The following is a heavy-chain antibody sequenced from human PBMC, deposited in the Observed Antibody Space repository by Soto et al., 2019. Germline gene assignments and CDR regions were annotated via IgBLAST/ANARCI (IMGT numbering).Heavy chain of an antibody. CDR1: GFSFSDYH. CDR2: ISSSRGII. CDR3: ATDYYYDSSGYFDN. Sequence: QVQLVESGGALVKPGGSLRLSCAASGFSFSDYHMGWIRQAPGKGLEWVSYISSSRGIIYYADSGKGRFAISRDNAEKSLYREMSSLRAEDTAIYYCATDYYYDSSGYFDNWGQGTLVTVSS. D-gene: IGHD3-22*01. V-gene: IGHV3-11*01. J-gene: IGHJ4*02.